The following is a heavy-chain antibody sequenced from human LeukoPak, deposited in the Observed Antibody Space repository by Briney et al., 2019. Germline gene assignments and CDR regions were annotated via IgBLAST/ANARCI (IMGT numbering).Heavy chain of an antibody. D-gene: IGHD6-6*01. CDR1: GFTFTSYA. CDR2: ISGSGDST. CDR3: AKDVSSSARSPRHY. J-gene: IGHJ4*02. V-gene: IGHV3-23*01. Sequence: GGSLRPSCAASGFTFTSYAMSWVRQAPGKGLEWVSTISGSGDSTYYADSVKGRFTISRDNSKNTLSVQMNTLRAEDTAIYYCAKDVSSSARSPRHYWGQGTLVTVSS.